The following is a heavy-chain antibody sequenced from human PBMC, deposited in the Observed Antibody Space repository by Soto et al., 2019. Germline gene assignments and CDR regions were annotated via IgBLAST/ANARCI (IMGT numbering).Heavy chain of an antibody. Sequence: ASVKVSCKASGYTFTNYYMYWVRQAPGQGLEWMGLINPSGGNTRYAQKFQGRVTMTRDTSTSTVYMELSSLRSEDTAVYYCARGRYLSRQWLVRYYYYYGMDVWGQGTTVTVSS. CDR1: GYTFTNYY. CDR2: INPSGGNT. D-gene: IGHD6-19*01. V-gene: IGHV1-46*01. CDR3: ARGRYLSRQWLVRYYYYYGMDV. J-gene: IGHJ6*02.